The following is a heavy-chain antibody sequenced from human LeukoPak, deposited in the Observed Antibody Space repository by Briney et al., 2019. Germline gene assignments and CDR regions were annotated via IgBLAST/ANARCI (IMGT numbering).Heavy chain of an antibody. CDR3: ARGRYSSSWYENYFDY. V-gene: IGHV4-34*01. CDR2: INHSGST. J-gene: IGHJ4*02. D-gene: IGHD6-13*01. Sequence: SETLSLTCAVYGGSFSGYYWSWIRQPPGKVLEWIGEINHSGSTNYNPSLKSRVTISVDTSKNQFSLKLSSVTAADTAVYYCARGRYSSSWYENYFDYWGQGTLVTVSS. CDR1: GGSFSGYY.